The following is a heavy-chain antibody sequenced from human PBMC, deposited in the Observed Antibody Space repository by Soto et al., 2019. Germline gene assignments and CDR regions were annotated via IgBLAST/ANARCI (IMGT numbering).Heavy chain of an antibody. D-gene: IGHD3-22*01. CDR3: AISRIYDSSGYYPH. CDR2: IYYSGST. Sequence: SETLSLTCTVSGGSISSYYWSWIRQPPGKGLEWIGYIYYSGSTNYNPSLKSQVTISVDTSKNQFSLKLSSVTAADTAVYYCAISRIYDSSGYYPHWGQGTLVTVSS. J-gene: IGHJ4*02. V-gene: IGHV4-59*01. CDR1: GGSISSYY.